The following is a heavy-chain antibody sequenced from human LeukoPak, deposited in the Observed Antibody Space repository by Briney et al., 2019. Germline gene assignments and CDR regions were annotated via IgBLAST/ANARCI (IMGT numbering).Heavy chain of an antibody. V-gene: IGHV3-48*04. D-gene: IGHD3-10*01. CDR2: ISSSGNTL. CDR3: AREGAYGSGSYSLDY. Sequence: GGSLRLSCAASGFRFSNYWMSWVRQAPGKGLEWVSYISSSGNTLYYADSVQGRFTISRDNAKNSLYLQMDSLRAEDTAVYYCAREGAYGSGSYSLDYWGQGTLVTVSS. J-gene: IGHJ4*02. CDR1: GFRFSNYW.